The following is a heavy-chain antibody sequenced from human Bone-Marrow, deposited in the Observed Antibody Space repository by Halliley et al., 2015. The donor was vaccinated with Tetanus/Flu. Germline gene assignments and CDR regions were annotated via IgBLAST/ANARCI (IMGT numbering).Heavy chain of an antibody. D-gene: IGHD3-22*01. Sequence: SLRLSCAASGFTFSSYEMDWVRQAPGKGLEWLSYISGSGSSLYYADSVRGRFTISRDNAKNSLYLQMSSLRAEDTALYYCVRGGSGWHQVDYWGQGTLVTVPS. J-gene: IGHJ4*02. CDR1: GFTFSSYE. V-gene: IGHV3-48*03. CDR2: ISGSGSSL. CDR3: VRGGSGWHQVDY.